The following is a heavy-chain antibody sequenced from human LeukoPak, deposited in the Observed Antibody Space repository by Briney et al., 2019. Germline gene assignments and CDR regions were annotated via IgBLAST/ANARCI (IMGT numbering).Heavy chain of an antibody. CDR3: AREGGYSYGPGGFDY. CDR2: IYYSGST. V-gene: IGHV4-39*07. CDR1: GGSINNNNYF. J-gene: IGHJ4*02. D-gene: IGHD5-18*01. Sequence: SETLSLTCTVSGGSINNNNYFWGWIRQPPGKGLEWIGTIYYSGSTNYNPSLKSRVTISVDTSKNQFSLKLSSVTAADTAVYYCAREGGYSYGPGGFDYWGQGTLVTVSS.